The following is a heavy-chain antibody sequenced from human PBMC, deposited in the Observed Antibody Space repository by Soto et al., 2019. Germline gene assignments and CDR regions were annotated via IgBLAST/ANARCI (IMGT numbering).Heavy chain of an antibody. CDR3: ASSYGSGYRAFDS. V-gene: IGHV1-69*02. J-gene: IGHJ4*02. CDR2: INPILSMS. D-gene: IGHD3-10*01. Sequence: QVQLVQSGAEVKKPGSSVRVSCKASGDTFNFYSINWVRQAPGLGLEWMGGINPILSMSNYAQRLQGRVTMTADKYTSTAYMELSSLRSEDTAMYYCASSYGSGYRAFDSWGQGALVTVSS. CDR1: GDTFNFYS.